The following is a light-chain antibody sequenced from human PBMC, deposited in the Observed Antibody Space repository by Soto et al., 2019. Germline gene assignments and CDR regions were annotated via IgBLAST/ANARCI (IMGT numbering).Light chain of an antibody. CDR3: QQYQSWPIT. CDR1: QSVSSN. Sequence: EIVLTQSPGTLSLSPGERATLSCRASQSVSSNLAWYQQKPGQAPRLLIYGASTRATGVPARFSGSGSGTEFTLTISGLQSEDFAIHFCQQYQSWPITFGQGTRLEIK. J-gene: IGKJ5*01. V-gene: IGKV3-15*01. CDR2: GAS.